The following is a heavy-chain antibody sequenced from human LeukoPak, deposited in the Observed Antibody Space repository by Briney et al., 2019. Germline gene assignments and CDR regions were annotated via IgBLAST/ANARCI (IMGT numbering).Heavy chain of an antibody. CDR3: ARGGYYDILTGYYKSAFDI. J-gene: IGHJ3*02. Sequence: GGTLRLSCAASGFTFSSYWMSWVRQAPGKGLVWVSRINSDGSSTSYADSVKGRFTISRDNAKNTLYLQMNSLRAEDTAVYYCARGGYYDILTGYYKSAFDIWGQGTMVTVSS. CDR1: GFTFSSYW. D-gene: IGHD3-9*01. V-gene: IGHV3-74*01. CDR2: INSDGSST.